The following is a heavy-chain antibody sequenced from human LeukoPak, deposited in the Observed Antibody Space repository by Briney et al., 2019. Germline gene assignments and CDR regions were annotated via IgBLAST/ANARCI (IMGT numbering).Heavy chain of an antibody. CDR3: AREEDPTTVTTFCDY. D-gene: IGHD4-17*01. CDR2: ISSSSSYI. J-gene: IGHJ4*02. CDR1: GFTFSSYS. Sequence: GGSLRLSCAASGFTFSSYSMNWVRQAPGKGLEWVSSISSSSSYIYYADSVKGRFTISRDNAKNSLYLQMNSLRAEDTAVYYCAREEDPTTVTTFCDYWGQGTLVTVSS. V-gene: IGHV3-21*01.